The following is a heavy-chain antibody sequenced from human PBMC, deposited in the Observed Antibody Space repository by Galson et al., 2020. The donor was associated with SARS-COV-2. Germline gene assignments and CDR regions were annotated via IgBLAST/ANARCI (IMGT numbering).Heavy chain of an antibody. D-gene: IGHD6-13*01. J-gene: IGHJ4*02. CDR1: GFTFSSYN. V-gene: IGHV3-48*02. CDR2: ITSSSTT. CDR3: SRGLSSSWPFSDF. Sequence: VQAGGSLRLSCAASGFTFSSYNMNWVRQAPGKGLEWVSFITSSSTTYYADSVKGRFTISRDNAKNSLYLQMSGLRDDDTAFYYCSRGLSSSWPFSDFWGQGALVTVSS.